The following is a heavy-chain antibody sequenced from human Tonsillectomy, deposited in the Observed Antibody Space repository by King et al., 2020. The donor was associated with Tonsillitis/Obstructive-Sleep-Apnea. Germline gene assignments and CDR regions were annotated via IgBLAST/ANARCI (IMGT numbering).Heavy chain of an antibody. V-gene: IGHV4-59*08. CDR2: IYYSGST. CDR3: ARQGGAGDFWSPRVSYWFDP. Sequence: VQLQESGPGLVKPSETLSLTCTVSGGSISSYYWSWIRQPPGKGLEWIGYIYYSGSTNYNPSLKGRVTISVDTSKNQFSLKLSSVTAADTAVYYCARQGGAGDFWSPRVSYWFDPWGQGTLVTVSS. D-gene: IGHD3-3*01. CDR1: GGSISSYY. J-gene: IGHJ5*02.